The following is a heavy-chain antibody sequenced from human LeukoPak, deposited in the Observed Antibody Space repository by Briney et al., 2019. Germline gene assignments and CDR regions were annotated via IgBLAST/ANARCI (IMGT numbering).Heavy chain of an antibody. CDR3: AKAPVTTCRGAFCYPFDY. CDR1: GFTFSSYG. Sequence: GGFLRLSCAASGFTFSSYGMSWVRQAPGKGLEWVSAISDTGNTYHADSVKGCFTISRDSSKNTLFLQMNRLRPEDAAVYYCAKAPVTTCRGAFCYPFDYWGLGTLVTVSS. CDR2: ISDTGNT. V-gene: IGHV3-23*01. J-gene: IGHJ4*02. D-gene: IGHD2-15*01.